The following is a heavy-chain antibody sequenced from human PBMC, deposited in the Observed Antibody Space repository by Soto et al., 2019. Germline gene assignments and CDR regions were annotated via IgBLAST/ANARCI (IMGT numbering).Heavy chain of an antibody. CDR1: GGSISSGGYY. D-gene: IGHD3-3*01. CDR3: ARVTYYDFWSGYYELYYFDY. V-gene: IGHV4-31*03. CDR2: IYYSGST. Sequence: SETLSLTCTVSGGSISSGGYYWSWIRQHPGKGLEWIGYIYYSGSTYYNPSLKSRVTISVDTSKNQFSLKLSSVTAADTAVYYCARVTYYDFWSGYYELYYFDYWGQGTLVTVSS. J-gene: IGHJ4*02.